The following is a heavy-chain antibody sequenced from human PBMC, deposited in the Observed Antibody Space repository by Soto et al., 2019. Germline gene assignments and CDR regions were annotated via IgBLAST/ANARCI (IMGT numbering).Heavy chain of an antibody. CDR1: GFTFSSYA. Sequence: AGGSLRLSCAASGFTFSSYAMHWVRQAPGKGLGWGAVISYDGSNKYYADSVKGRFTISRDNSKNTLYLQMNSLRAEDTAVYYCARGLMGGYYDFWSGYFRAGELFDYWGQGTLVTVSS. V-gene: IGHV3-30-3*01. J-gene: IGHJ4*02. CDR3: ARGLMGGYYDFWSGYFRAGELFDY. D-gene: IGHD3-3*01. CDR2: ISYDGSNK.